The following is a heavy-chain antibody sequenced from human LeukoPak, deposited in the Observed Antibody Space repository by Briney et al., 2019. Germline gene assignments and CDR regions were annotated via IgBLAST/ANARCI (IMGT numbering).Heavy chain of an antibody. V-gene: IGHV3-23*01. CDR3: VKHLGVQWWPGWYYIDH. D-gene: IGHD2-15*01. Sequence: GGSLRLSCAASGFTFSSYVLSWVRQAPGKGLEWVSGVSDSGNTAYYAASVKGRFTISRDNSKNTLYLQMNSLRAEDTAVYYCVKHLGVQWWPGWYYIDHWGLGTLVTVSS. CDR1: GFTFSSYV. J-gene: IGHJ4*02. CDR2: VSDSGNTA.